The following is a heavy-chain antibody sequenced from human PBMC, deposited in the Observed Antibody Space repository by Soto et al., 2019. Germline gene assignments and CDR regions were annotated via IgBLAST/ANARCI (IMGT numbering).Heavy chain of an antibody. Sequence: GESLKISCKGSGYRFSSYWIAWVRQMPGKGLEWMGIIYPGDSDTRYSPSFEGQVTISADKSNSTAYLQWSSLKASGTAMYYCARQGSNGAYYYYGMDVWGRGTTVTVSS. CDR3: ARQGSNGAYYYYGMDV. D-gene: IGHD3-16*01. J-gene: IGHJ6*02. V-gene: IGHV5-51*01. CDR2: IYPGDSDT. CDR1: GYRFSSYW.